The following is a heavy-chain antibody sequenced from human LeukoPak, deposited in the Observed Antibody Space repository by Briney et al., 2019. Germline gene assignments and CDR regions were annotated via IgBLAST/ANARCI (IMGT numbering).Heavy chain of an antibody. CDR3: ARYAADGRTLEY. D-gene: IGHD6-13*01. CDR1: GGSISGYY. J-gene: IGHJ4*02. V-gene: IGHV4-59*01. CDR2: IHYGGST. Sequence: SETLSLTCTVSGGSISGYYGSWIRQPPGKGLEWIGYIHYGGSTSYSPSLKSRVTFSLDTSKMQFSLKLNSVTAADTAVYYCARYAADGRTLEYWGQGTLVTVSS.